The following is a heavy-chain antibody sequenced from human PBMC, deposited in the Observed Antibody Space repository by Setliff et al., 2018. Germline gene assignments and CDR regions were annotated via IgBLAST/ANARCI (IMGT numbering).Heavy chain of an antibody. Sequence: SETLSLTCTVSGDSISDASIMAWIRQPPGKGLEFIGYVFYNGAAKYDPSLKSRVTMSVDTSKTRFSLKLNSMTTADTAVYYCARGGTYRYFDYWGQGALVTVSS. CDR3: ARGGTYRYFDY. J-gene: IGHJ4*02. CDR1: GDSISDAS. CDR2: VFYNGAA. V-gene: IGHV4-59*01.